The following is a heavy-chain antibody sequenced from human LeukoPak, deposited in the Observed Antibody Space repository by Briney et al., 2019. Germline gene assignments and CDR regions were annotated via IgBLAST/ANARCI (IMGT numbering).Heavy chain of an antibody. V-gene: IGHV4-4*09. J-gene: IGHJ4*02. Sequence: SSETLSLTCTVSGGSISSYYWSWIRQPPGKGLEWIGYIHTSGSTNYNPSLKSRVTISVDTSKNQFSLKLSSVTAADTAVYYCARDRTIFGVVTSPYFDYWGQGTLVTVSS. CDR1: GGSISSYY. CDR3: ARDRTIFGVVTSPYFDY. CDR2: IHTSGST. D-gene: IGHD3-3*01.